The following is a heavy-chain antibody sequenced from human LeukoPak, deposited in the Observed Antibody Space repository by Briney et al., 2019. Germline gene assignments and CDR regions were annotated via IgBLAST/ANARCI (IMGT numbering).Heavy chain of an antibody. CDR2: ISYDGSNK. V-gene: IGHV3-30*03. J-gene: IGHJ4*02. CDR3: ARERSGSYYPLVDY. Sequence: QPGGSLRLSCAASGFTFSSYGMHWVRQAPGKGLEWVAVISYDGSNKYYADSVKGRFTISRDNSKNTLYLQMNSLRVEDTAVYYCARERSGSYYPLVDYWGQGTLVTVSS. D-gene: IGHD1-26*01. CDR1: GFTFSSYG.